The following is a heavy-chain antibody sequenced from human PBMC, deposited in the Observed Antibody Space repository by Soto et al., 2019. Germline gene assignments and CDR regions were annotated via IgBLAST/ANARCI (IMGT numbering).Heavy chain of an antibody. Sequence: SETLSLTCTVSGDSISSYYWNWIRQPPGKGPEWTGYISYSGSTNYNPSLKSRVTISVDTSKNQFSLKLSSVTAADTAVYYCARSIDPWGQGTLVTVSS. J-gene: IGHJ5*02. CDR2: ISYSGST. V-gene: IGHV4-59*12. CDR1: GDSISSYY. CDR3: ARSIDP.